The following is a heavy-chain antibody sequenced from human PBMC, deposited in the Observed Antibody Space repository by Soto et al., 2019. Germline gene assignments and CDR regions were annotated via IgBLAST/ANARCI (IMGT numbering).Heavy chain of an antibody. V-gene: IGHV1-3*01. Sequence: ASVKVSCKASGYTFTSYAMHWVRQAPGQRLEWMGWINAGNGNTKYSQKFQGRVTITRDTSASTAYMELSSLRSEDTAVYYCARGCITIFGVVIGCFDYWGQGTLVTVSS. CDR2: INAGNGNT. D-gene: IGHD3-3*01. J-gene: IGHJ4*02. CDR3: ARGCITIFGVVIGCFDY. CDR1: GYTFTSYA.